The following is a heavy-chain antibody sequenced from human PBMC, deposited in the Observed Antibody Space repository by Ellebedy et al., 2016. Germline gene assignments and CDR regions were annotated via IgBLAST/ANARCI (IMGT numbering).Heavy chain of an antibody. Sequence: GGSLRLSCTASGFTFGSYSMNWVRQAPGKGLECVSSITSSGRSFFYADSVKGRFTISRENAKNSLYLQMNSLRAEDSAVYYCVSHPYSNASPIVLTDTWGQGTLVTVSS. V-gene: IGHV3-21*01. CDR2: ITSSGRSF. CDR1: GFTFGSYS. D-gene: IGHD4-11*01. J-gene: IGHJ5*01. CDR3: VSHPYSNASPIVLTDT.